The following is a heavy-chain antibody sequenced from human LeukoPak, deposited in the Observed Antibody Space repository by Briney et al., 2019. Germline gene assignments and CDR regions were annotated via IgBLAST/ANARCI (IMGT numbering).Heavy chain of an antibody. Sequence: GGSLRLSCAASGFTFSSYAMSWVRQAPGKGLEWVSAISGSGGSTYYADSVKGRFTISRDNSKNSLYLQMNSLRAEDTAVYYCARHNRYSGSYFVWGQGTLVTVSS. CDR3: ARHNRYSGSYFV. J-gene: IGHJ4*02. V-gene: IGHV3-23*01. CDR2: ISGSGGST. CDR1: GFTFSSYA. D-gene: IGHD1-26*01.